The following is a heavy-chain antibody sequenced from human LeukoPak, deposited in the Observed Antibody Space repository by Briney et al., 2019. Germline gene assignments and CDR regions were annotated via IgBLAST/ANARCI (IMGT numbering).Heavy chain of an antibody. D-gene: IGHD6-13*01. V-gene: IGHV5-51*01. CDR3: ARHEEMGII. J-gene: IGHJ3*02. Sequence: REIPEKGLEGMGIIYPGDSDTRYSPSFQGQVTISADKSISTAYLQWSSLKSLDTAMYYCARHEEMGIIWGQGTMVTVSS. CDR2: IYPGDSDT.